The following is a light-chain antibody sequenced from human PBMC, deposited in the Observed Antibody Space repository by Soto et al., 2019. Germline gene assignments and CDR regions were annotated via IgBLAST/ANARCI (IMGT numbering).Light chain of an antibody. J-gene: IGLJ1*01. CDR2: DVS. CDR1: SSDVGGYNY. CDR3: CSYTSSISYV. Sequence: QSVLTQPASVSGSPGQSITISCTGTSSDVGGYNYVSWYQSHPGEAPKLIIYDVSNRPSGVSDRFSGSKSGNTASLTISGLQAEDEADYYCCSYTSSISYVFGTGTKLTVL. V-gene: IGLV2-14*03.